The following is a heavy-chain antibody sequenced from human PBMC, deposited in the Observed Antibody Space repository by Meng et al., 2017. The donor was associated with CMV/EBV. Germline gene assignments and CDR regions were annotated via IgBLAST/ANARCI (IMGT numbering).Heavy chain of an antibody. CDR2: IYSGGST. J-gene: IGHJ3*02. Sequence: GESLKISCAASGFTFSSYEMNWVRQAPGKGLEWVSVIYSGGSTYYADSVKGRFTISRDNSKNTLYLQMNSLRAEDTAVYYCAREWVVVPASVGGVDAFDIWGQGTMVTVSS. CDR3: AREWVVVPASVGGVDAFDI. D-gene: IGHD2-2*01. CDR1: GFTFSSYE. V-gene: IGHV3-66*02.